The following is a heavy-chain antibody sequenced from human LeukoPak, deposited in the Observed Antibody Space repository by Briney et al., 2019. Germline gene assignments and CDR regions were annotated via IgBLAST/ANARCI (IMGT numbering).Heavy chain of an antibody. CDR2: IIPIFGTA. V-gene: IGHV1-69*01. CDR1: GGTFSSYA. Sequence: GASVKVSCKASGGTFSSYAISWVRQAPGQGLEWMGGIIPIFGTANYAQKFQGRVTITADESTSTAYMELSSLRSEDTAVYYCARGYSSGWYYYYGMDVWGQGTTVTVSS. CDR3: ARGYSSGWYYYYGMDV. J-gene: IGHJ6*02. D-gene: IGHD6-19*01.